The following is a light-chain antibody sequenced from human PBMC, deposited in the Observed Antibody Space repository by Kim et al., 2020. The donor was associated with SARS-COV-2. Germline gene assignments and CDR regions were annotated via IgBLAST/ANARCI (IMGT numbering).Light chain of an antibody. V-gene: IGLV3-1*01. CDR1: KLGDKY. J-gene: IGLJ1*01. CDR2: QDS. CDR3: QAWDSSTYV. Sequence: VSPGQTARITCSGDKLGDKYACWYQQTPGQSPVLVIYQDSKRPSGIPERFSGSNSGNTATLTISGTQAMDEADYYCQAWDSSTYVFGTGTKVTVL.